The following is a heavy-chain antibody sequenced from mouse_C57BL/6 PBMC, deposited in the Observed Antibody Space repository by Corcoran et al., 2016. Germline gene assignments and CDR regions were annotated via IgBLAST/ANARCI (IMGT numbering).Heavy chain of an antibody. CDR2: INTYSGVP. J-gene: IGHJ1*03. V-gene: IGHV9-3*01. Sequence: QIQLVPSGPEQKKPGETVKISCKASEYTFKTYGMRWVKQAPGKGFKWMGWINTYSGVPTYADDFKGRFAFSLETSASTAYLQINNLKNEDTATYFCARRGNYYGSSIWYFDVWGTGTTVTVSS. CDR1: EYTFKTYG. CDR3: ARRGNYYGSSIWYFDV. D-gene: IGHD1-1*01.